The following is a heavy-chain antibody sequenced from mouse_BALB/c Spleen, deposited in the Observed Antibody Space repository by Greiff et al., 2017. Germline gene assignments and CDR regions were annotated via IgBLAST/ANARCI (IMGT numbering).Heavy chain of an antibody. D-gene: IGHD2-1*01. CDR3: ARHGDGNYYFDY. V-gene: IGHV5-6*01. CDR2: ISSGGSYT. J-gene: IGHJ2*01. CDR1: GFTFSSYG. Sequence: EVQLVESGGDLVKPGGSLKLSCAASGFTFSSYGMSWVRQTPDKRLEWVATISSGGSYTYYPDSVKGRFTISRDNAKNTLYLQMSSLKSEDTAMYYCARHGDGNYYFDYWGQGTTLTVSS.